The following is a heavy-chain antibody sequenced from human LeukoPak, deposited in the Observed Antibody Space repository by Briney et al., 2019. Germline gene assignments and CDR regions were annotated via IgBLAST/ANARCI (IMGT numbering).Heavy chain of an antibody. CDR1: GGFIGDYY. CDR2: IYYSGST. V-gene: IGHV4-39*01. Sequence: SETLSLTCSVSGGFIGDYYWGWIRPPPGKGLEWIGSIYYSGSTYYNPSLKSRVTISVDTSKNQFSLKLRSVTAADTAVYYCARPRTRLAWFDPWGQGTLVTVSS. D-gene: IGHD6-19*01. J-gene: IGHJ5*02. CDR3: ARPRTRLAWFDP.